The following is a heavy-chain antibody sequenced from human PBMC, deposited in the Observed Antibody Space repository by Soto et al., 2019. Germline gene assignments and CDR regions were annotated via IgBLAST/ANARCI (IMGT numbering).Heavy chain of an antibody. Sequence: SETLSLTCAVSGGSISSSNWWSWVRQPPGKGLEWIGEIYHSGSTNYNPSLKSRVTISVDKSKNQFSLKLSSVTAADTAVHYCARYQGITGTGRFDPWGQGTLVTVSS. J-gene: IGHJ5*02. CDR2: IYHSGST. D-gene: IGHD1-20*01. V-gene: IGHV4-4*02. CDR1: GGSISSSNW. CDR3: ARYQGITGTGRFDP.